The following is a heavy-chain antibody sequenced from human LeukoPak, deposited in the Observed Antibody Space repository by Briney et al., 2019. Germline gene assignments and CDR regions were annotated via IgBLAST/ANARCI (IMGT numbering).Heavy chain of an antibody. CDR2: IAYEGSRA. J-gene: IGHJ4*02. CDR3: TRYNNDHFDY. Sequence: PGGSLRLSCAGSGFTFGGYGMHWFRQTPGKGLEWVAVIAYEGSRAFYADSVKGRFTISRDNSKNTMSVQMDDLRAEDTAVYYCTRYNNDHFDYWGQGTLVTVSS. CDR1: GFTFGGYG. D-gene: IGHD1-14*01. V-gene: IGHV3-33*01.